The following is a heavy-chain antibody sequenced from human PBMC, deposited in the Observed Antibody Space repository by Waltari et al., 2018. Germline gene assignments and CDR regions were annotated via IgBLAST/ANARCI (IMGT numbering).Heavy chain of an antibody. Sequence: QVLPQQWGAGLLKPSETLSLTCVVYGGSSRDDYWNWLRQPPGKGLEWIGEIHPGGGTDYNPSLRSRVTISVETPKNQFSLRLTSVTAADTAVYYCVRGPDRAKQGYWGQGTLVSVSS. CDR1: GGSSRDDY. CDR2: IHPGGGT. V-gene: IGHV4-34*01. CDR3: VRGPDRAKQGY. J-gene: IGHJ4*02. D-gene: IGHD3-22*01.